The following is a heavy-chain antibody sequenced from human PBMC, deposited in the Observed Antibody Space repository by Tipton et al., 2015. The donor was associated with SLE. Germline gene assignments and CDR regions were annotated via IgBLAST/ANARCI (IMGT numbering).Heavy chain of an antibody. CDR1: GGSISSYY. J-gene: IGHJ6*03. V-gene: IGHV4-4*07. D-gene: IGHD1-26*01. Sequence: TLSLTCTVSGGSISSYYWSWIRQPAGKGLEWIGRIYTSGSTNYNPSLKSRVTMSVDTSKNQFSLKLSSVTAADTAVYYCARCSRKRLGLYYYYMDVWGKGTTVTVSS. CDR2: IYTSGST. CDR3: ARCSRKRLGLYYYYMDV.